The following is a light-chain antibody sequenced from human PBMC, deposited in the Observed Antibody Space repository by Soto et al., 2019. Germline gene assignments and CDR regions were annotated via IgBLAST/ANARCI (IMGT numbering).Light chain of an antibody. J-gene: IGKJ5*01. CDR2: AAS. V-gene: IGKV1-12*01. CDR1: QGISRW. CDR3: QQLDSFPLT. Sequence: DIQMTQSPSSVSAPVGDRVTITCRASQGISRWLAWYQKKPGRAPKLLIYAASSLQSGVPVRFSGSGSGTDFTLSISSLEPEDVATYYCQQLDSFPLTFGQGTRLEIK.